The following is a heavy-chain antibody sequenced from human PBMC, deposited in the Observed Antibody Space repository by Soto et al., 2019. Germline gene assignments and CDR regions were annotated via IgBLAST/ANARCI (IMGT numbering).Heavy chain of an antibody. D-gene: IGHD6-25*01. CDR1: GGSFSGYY. J-gene: IGHJ4*02. V-gene: IGHV4-34*09. CDR3: AVSSGIRVFDY. CDR2: IYYSGST. Sequence: SETLSLTCAVYGGSFSGYYWSWIRQPPGKGLEWIGYIYYSGSTYYNPSLKSRVTISVDTSKNQFSLKLSSVTAADTAVYYCAVSSGIRVFDYWGQGTLVTVSS.